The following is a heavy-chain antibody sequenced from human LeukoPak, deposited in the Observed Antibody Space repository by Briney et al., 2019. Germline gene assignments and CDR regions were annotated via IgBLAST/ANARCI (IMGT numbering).Heavy chain of an antibody. CDR2: IHHSGST. V-gene: IGHV4-38-2*02. CDR3: ARVNWINDY. J-gene: IGHJ4*02. CDR1: GYSIRRGYH. D-gene: IGHD1-20*01. Sequence: SETLSLTCSVSGYSIRRGYHWGWIRQPPGKGLEWIGTIHHSGSTYYNPSLKSRVTISVDTSKNQFSLKLTSVTAADTAIYYCARVNWINDYWGQGTLVTVSS.